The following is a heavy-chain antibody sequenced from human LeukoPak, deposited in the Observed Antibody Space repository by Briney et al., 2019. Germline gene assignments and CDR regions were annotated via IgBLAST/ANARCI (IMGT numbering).Heavy chain of an antibody. CDR1: GFTLSDYD. J-gene: IGHJ4*02. CDR2: NNFSGRVM. D-gene: IGHD5-12*01. CDR3: AKGYKGNDARTPSFDY. V-gene: IGHV3-48*03. Sequence: GSLRLSCAASGFTLSDYDMNLVRQAPGKGLEWISYNNFSGRVMYYAGSVQGRFSISRDNTEKSLFLQMSSLRVADTAVYYCAKGYKGNDARTPSFDYWGQGALVTVSS.